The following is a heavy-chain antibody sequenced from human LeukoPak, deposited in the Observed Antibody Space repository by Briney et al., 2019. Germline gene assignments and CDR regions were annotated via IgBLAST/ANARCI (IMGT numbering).Heavy chain of an antibody. V-gene: IGHV4-34*01. CDR1: GGSFSGYY. Sequence: SETLSLTCAVYGGSFSGYYWSWIRQPPGKGLEWIGEINHSGSTNYNPSLKSRVTISVDTSKNQFSLKLSSVTAADTAVYYCARVGTRRSSSSVDYWGQGTLVTLSS. CDR3: ARVGTRRSSSSVDY. CDR2: INHSGST. D-gene: IGHD6-6*01. J-gene: IGHJ4*02.